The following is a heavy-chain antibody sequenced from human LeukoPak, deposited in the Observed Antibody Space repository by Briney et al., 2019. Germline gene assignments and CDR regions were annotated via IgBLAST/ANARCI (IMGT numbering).Heavy chain of an antibody. D-gene: IGHD1/OR15-1a*01. Sequence: PGGSLRLSCAASGLTFSTYWMHWVRQAPGKGLVWVSRISGDGSTTSYADSVKGRFTISRDNAKNTVYLQVNSLRAEDTAVYYLPRPYNGNRAFDIWGQGKMVTVSS. J-gene: IGHJ3*02. CDR1: GLTFSTYW. CDR2: ISGDGSTT. CDR3: PRPYNGNRAFDI. V-gene: IGHV3-74*01.